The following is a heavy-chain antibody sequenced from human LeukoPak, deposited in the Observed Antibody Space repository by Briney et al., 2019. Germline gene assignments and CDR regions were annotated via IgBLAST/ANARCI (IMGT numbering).Heavy chain of an antibody. Sequence: GGSLRLSCAASGFTFSSYGMHWVRQAPGKGLEWVAFIRYDGSNKYYADSVKGRFTISRDNSKNTLYLQMNSLRAEDTAVYYCARGGYYDSSGPFDYWGQGTLVTVSS. J-gene: IGHJ4*02. V-gene: IGHV3-30*02. CDR3: ARGGYYDSSGPFDY. CDR2: IRYDGSNK. CDR1: GFTFSSYG. D-gene: IGHD3-22*01.